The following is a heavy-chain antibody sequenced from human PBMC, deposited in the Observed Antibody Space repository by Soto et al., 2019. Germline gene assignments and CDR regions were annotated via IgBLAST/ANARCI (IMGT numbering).Heavy chain of an antibody. D-gene: IGHD3-22*01. J-gene: IGHJ4*02. Sequence: GGSLRLSCTASGFTFRSYWMSWVRQAPGKGLEWVANIKHDGSEKHHVDSVRGRFTISRDNAKNSLYLQMNTLSAEDTAVYYCAREESNYDSSGFIYWGLGTLVTVSS. CDR1: GFTFRSYW. CDR2: IKHDGSEK. V-gene: IGHV3-7*01. CDR3: AREESNYDSSGFIY.